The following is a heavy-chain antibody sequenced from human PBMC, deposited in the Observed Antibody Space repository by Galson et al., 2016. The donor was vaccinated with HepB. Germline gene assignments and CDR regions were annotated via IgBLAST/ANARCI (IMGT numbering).Heavy chain of an antibody. J-gene: IGHJ3*02. D-gene: IGHD1-26*01. Sequence: SLRLSCAASGFIFSSYSMNWVRRAPGKGLEWVSYVSSSSCYIYYADSVKGRFTISRDNAKNSLYLQMNSLRDEDTAVYYCARDRLWAPNAFDIWGQGTMVTVSS. CDR1: GFIFSSYS. V-gene: IGHV3-48*02. CDR2: VSSSSCYI. CDR3: ARDRLWAPNAFDI.